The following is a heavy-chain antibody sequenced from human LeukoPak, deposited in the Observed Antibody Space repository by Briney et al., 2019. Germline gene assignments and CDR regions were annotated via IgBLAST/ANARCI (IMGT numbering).Heavy chain of an antibody. V-gene: IGHV1-2*02. CDR2: INPNSGGT. CDR1: GYTFTGYY. D-gene: IGHD6-19*01. CDR3: ARGGVAGRLDY. Sequence: ASVKVSCKASGYTFTGYYMHWVRQAPGQGLEWMGWINPNSGGTNYAQKFQGRVTMTRDMSTSTVYMELSSLRSEDTAIYYCARGGVAGRLDYWGQGTLVTVSS. J-gene: IGHJ4*02.